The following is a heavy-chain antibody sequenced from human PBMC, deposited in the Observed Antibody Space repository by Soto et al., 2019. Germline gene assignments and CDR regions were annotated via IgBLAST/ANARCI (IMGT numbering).Heavy chain of an antibody. V-gene: IGHV3-48*02. CDR3: AREAGTWHLPLNWFDP. Sequence: GGSLRLSCAASVLTFSSYSMNWVRQAPGKGLEWVSYISSSSTIYYADSVKGRFTISRDNAKNSLYLQMNSLRDEDTAVYYCAREAGTWHLPLNWFDPWGQGTLVTVSS. J-gene: IGHJ5*02. CDR2: ISSSSTI. D-gene: IGHD6-19*01. CDR1: VLTFSSYS.